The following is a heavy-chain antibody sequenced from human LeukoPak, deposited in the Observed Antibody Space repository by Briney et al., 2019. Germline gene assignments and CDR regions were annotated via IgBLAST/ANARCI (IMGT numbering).Heavy chain of an antibody. V-gene: IGHV3-23*01. CDR1: GFTFRSHD. J-gene: IGHJ4*02. Sequence: GGSLRLSCAASGFTFRSHDMSWVRQAPGKGLEWVSGISASGGSTFYADSVKGRFTISRDNSKNTLYLQMNGLRVEDTAVYYCARISEERGGYWGQGTLVTVSS. CDR2: ISASGGST. CDR3: ARISEERGGY. D-gene: IGHD2/OR15-2a*01.